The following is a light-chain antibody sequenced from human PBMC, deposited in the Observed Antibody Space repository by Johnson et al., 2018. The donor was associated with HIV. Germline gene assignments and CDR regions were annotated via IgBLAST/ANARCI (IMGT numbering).Light chain of an antibody. CDR2: DNN. Sequence: QSVLTQPPSVSAAPGQKVTISCSGSSSNIGNNYVSWYQQLPGTAPKLLIYDNNKRPSGIPDRFSGSKSGTSATLGITGLQTGDEVAYYCGTWGSTLRAPCVFGTGTKVTVL. V-gene: IGLV1-51*01. CDR3: GTWGSTLRAPCV. J-gene: IGLJ1*01. CDR1: SSNIGNNY.